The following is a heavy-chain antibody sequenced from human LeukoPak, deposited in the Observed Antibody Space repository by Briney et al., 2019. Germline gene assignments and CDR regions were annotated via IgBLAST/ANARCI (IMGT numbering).Heavy chain of an antibody. CDR2: IYSSGST. CDR1: GGSISSSSYY. Sequence: PSETLSLTCTVPGGSISSSSYYWGWIRQRPGKGLEWIGSIYSSGSTYYNPSLKSRVTISVDTSKNQFSLKLSSVTATDTAVYYCATQYDYYDMDVWGQGTTVTVSS. J-gene: IGHJ6*02. V-gene: IGHV4-39*01. CDR3: ATQYDYYDMDV.